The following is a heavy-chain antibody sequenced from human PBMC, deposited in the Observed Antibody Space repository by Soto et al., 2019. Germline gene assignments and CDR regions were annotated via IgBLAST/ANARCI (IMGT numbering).Heavy chain of an antibody. Sequence: QVQLQESGPGLVKPSETLSLTCTVSGGSFSNYYWTWIRQPAGKGLEWIGRIYVSGNTNYNPSLKSRVTMSVDTSKSQFSLKLRSVTAADTAVYYCVRGSRYYGSGRLYYGMDVWGQGTTVTVSS. CDR2: IYVSGNT. D-gene: IGHD3-10*01. V-gene: IGHV4-4*07. J-gene: IGHJ6*02. CDR3: VRGSRYYGSGRLYYGMDV. CDR1: GGSFSNYY.